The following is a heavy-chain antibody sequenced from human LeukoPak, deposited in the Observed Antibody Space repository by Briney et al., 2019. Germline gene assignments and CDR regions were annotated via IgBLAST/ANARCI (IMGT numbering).Heavy chain of an antibody. D-gene: IGHD6-19*01. CDR2: IFASGST. CDR3: ARTYSSVSTTYYFDY. J-gene: IGHJ4*02. CDR1: GGSFSSHY. Sequence: PSETLSLTCTVSGGSFSSHYWSWIRQPAGKGLEWIGHIFASGSTKYNPSLQSRVTMSVDTSKNQFSLKLSSVTAAVTAVYYCARTYSSVSTTYYFDYWGQGTLVTVSS. V-gene: IGHV4-4*07.